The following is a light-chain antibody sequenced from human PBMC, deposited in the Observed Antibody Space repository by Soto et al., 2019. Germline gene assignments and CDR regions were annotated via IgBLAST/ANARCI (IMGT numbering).Light chain of an antibody. CDR2: KAS. CDR1: QSISTW. J-gene: IGKJ1*01. Sequence: DIQMTQAPSTLSASVGDRVTITCRASQSISTWLAWYQQKPGKAPKILIYKASSLESGVPSKFSGSGSGTEFTLTISSLQPDDLATYYCQQHDSYSPTFGQGTKVDIK. CDR3: QQHDSYSPT. V-gene: IGKV1-5*03.